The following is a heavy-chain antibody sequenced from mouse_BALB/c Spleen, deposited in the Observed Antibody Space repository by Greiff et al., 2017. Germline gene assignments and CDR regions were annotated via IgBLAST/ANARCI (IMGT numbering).Heavy chain of an antibody. V-gene: IGHV1-7*01. Sequence: VKLQQSGAELAKPGASVKMSCKASGYTFTSYWMHWVKQRPGQGLEWIGYINPSTGYTEYNQKFKDKATLTADKSSSTAYMQLSSLTSEDSAVYCCARRDTGFAYWGQGTLVTVSA. J-gene: IGHJ3*01. CDR1: GYTFTSYW. CDR2: INPSTGYT. CDR3: ARRDTGFAY. D-gene: IGHD1-1*01.